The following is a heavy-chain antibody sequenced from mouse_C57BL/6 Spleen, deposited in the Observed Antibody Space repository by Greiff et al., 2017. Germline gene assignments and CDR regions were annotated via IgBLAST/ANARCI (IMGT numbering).Heavy chain of an antibody. CDR2: IWTGGGT. CDR1: GFSLTSYA. D-gene: IGHD2-10*02. J-gene: IGHJ4*01. Sequence: VKLVESGPGLVAPSQCLSITCTVSGFSLTSYAISWVRQPPGKGLEWLGVIWTGGGTNYNSALESRLSTSKDNSKSQAFLKMNRLQTVDTARYYCARKGVWVPYAMDYWGQGTSVTVSS. V-gene: IGHV2-9-1*01. CDR3: ARKGVWVPYAMDY.